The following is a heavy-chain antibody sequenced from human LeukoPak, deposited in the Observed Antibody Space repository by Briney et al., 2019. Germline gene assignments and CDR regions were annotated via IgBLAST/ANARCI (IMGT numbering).Heavy chain of an antibody. J-gene: IGHJ4*02. CDR3: AKAPSPGYCSSTSCYYDY. CDR1: GFTFSNYA. Sequence: GGSLRLSCAASGFTFSNYARSWLRQAPGKGLEWGTAISDNGGSTYYADSVKGRFTISRDNSKNTLYLQMNSLRGDDTAVYHCAKAPSPGYCSSTSCYYDYWGQGTLVTVSS. CDR2: ISDNGGST. V-gene: IGHV3-23*01. D-gene: IGHD2-2*01.